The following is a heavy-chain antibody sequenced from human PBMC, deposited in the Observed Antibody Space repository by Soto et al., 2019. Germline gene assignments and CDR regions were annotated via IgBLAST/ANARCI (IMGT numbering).Heavy chain of an antibody. Sequence: AAVKVSCKASGGTFSSYAISWVRQAPGQGLEWMVGIIPIFGTANYAQKFQGRVTITADESTTTAYMELSSLRSEDTAVYYCARDLKRYYDSSGYGYYYYGMDVWGQGTTVTVSS. CDR1: GGTFSSYA. J-gene: IGHJ6*02. D-gene: IGHD3-22*01. CDR3: ARDLKRYYDSSGYGYYYYGMDV. V-gene: IGHV1-69*13. CDR2: IIPIFGTA.